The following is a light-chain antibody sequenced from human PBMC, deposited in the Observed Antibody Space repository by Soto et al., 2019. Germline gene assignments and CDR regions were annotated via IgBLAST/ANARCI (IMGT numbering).Light chain of an antibody. Sequence: DLQMTQSPSSVSASVGDRVTITCRASHSITTWLTWYQQKPGKAPKLLIYDASTSQSGVPSRFSGSASETALTLTISSLQPEDFATYYCQQTNSFPLTFVGGTKVEIK. CDR3: QQTNSFPLT. V-gene: IGKV1D-12*01. J-gene: IGKJ4*01. CDR1: HSITTW. CDR2: DAS.